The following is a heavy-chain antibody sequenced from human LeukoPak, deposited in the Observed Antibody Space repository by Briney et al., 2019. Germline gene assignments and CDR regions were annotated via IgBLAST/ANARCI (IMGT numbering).Heavy chain of an antibody. Sequence: ASVKVSCKAPGYTFTGYYMHWVRQAPGQGLEWMGRINPNSGGTNYAQKFQGRVTMTRDTSISTAYMELSRLRSDDTAVYYCARDYDITIFGVAYYFDYWGQGTLVTVSS. CDR2: INPNSGGT. V-gene: IGHV1-2*06. CDR3: ARDYDITIFGVAYYFDY. CDR1: GYTFTGYY. D-gene: IGHD3-3*01. J-gene: IGHJ4*02.